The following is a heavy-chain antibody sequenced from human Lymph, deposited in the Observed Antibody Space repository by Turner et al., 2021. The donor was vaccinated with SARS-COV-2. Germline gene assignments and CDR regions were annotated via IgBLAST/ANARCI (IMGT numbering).Heavy chain of an antibody. Sequence: QLQLQESGPGLVKPSETLSLTCTVPGGPISSSSYYWGWIRQPPGKGLEWIGSIYYSGSTYYNPSLKSRVTISVDTSKNQVSLKLSSVTAADTAVYYCARQRLTRYGMDVWGQGTTVTVSS. CDR3: ARQRLTRYGMDV. J-gene: IGHJ6*02. D-gene: IGHD2-21*02. CDR1: GGPISSSSYY. CDR2: IYYSGST. V-gene: IGHV4-39*01.